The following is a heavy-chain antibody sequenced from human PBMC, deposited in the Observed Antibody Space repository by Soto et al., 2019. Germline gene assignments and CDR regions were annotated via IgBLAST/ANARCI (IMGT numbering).Heavy chain of an antibody. CDR2: IYYGGSA. V-gene: IGHV4-59*08. D-gene: IGHD2-8*01. CDR3: ARGGHCTNGVCSALDY. Sequence: SETLSLTCTVFGGSISTYYCNWIRQPPEKGLELIGYIYYGGSANYNPSLKSRVTISVDTSKKQFSLKLSSVTAADTAVYYCARGGHCTNGVCSALDYWGQGTQVTVSS. CDR1: GGSISTYY. J-gene: IGHJ4*02.